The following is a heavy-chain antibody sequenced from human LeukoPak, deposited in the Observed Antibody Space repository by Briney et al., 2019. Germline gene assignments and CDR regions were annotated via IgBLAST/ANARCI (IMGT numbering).Heavy chain of an antibody. CDR1: GGSISSYY. CDR2: IYYSGST. V-gene: IGHV4-59*01. Sequence: SETLSLTCTVSGGSISSYYWSWIRQPPGKGLEWIGYIYYSGSTSYNPSLKSRVTISVDTSKNQFSLKLSSVTAADTAVYYCARGIASSSPWIDYWGQGTLVTVSS. CDR3: ARGIASSSPWIDY. J-gene: IGHJ4*02. D-gene: IGHD6-6*01.